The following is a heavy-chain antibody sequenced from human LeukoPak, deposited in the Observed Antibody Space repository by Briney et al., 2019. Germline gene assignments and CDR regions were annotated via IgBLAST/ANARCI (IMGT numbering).Heavy chain of an antibody. CDR3: AKGENYYDSSGYYHDW. CDR2: ISGSGGST. Sequence: PGGSLRLSCAASGFTFSSYAMSRVRQAPGKGLEWVSAISGSGGSTYYADSVKGRFTISRDNSKNTLYLQMNSLRAEDTAVYYCAKGENYYDSSGYYHDWWGQGTLVTVSS. D-gene: IGHD3-22*01. CDR1: GFTFSSYA. J-gene: IGHJ4*02. V-gene: IGHV3-23*01.